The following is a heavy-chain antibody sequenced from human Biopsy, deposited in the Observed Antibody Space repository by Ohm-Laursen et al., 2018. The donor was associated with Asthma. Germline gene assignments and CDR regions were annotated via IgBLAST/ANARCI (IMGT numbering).Heavy chain of an antibody. Sequence: GASVKVSCKSLGGTFNTYVIGWVRQAPGQGLEWMGGINFDSGTTTYPQKFQDRVTITADDSTSTVYMELSSLRSEDTAVYYCARKAGSCISRTCYSLDFWGQGTLVTVSS. V-gene: IGHV1-69*13. CDR3: ARKAGSCISRTCYSLDF. CDR2: INFDSGTT. CDR1: GGTFNTYV. D-gene: IGHD2-2*01. J-gene: IGHJ4*02.